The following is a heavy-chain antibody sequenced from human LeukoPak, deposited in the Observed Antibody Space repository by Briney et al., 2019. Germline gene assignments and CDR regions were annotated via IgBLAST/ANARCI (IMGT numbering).Heavy chain of an antibody. CDR2: FSSSSSYI. D-gene: IGHD3-3*01. Sequence: GGSLRLSCAASGFTFSSYSMNWVRQAPGKGLEWVSSFSSSSSYIYYADSVKGRFTISRDNAKNSLYLQMNSLRAEDTAVYYCARDLSFWSGYLLPDFDYWGQGTLVTVSS. CDR3: ARDLSFWSGYLLPDFDY. CDR1: GFTFSSYS. J-gene: IGHJ4*02. V-gene: IGHV3-21*01.